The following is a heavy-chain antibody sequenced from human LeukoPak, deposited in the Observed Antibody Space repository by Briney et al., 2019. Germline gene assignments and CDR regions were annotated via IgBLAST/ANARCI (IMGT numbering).Heavy chain of an antibody. CDR1: GGSISSGRYY. D-gene: IGHD3-22*01. Sequence: PSETLSLTCTVSGGSISSGRYYWSWIRQPAGKGLEWIGRIYISGSTNYNPSLKGRVTISVDTSKNQFSLKLDSVTAADTAVYYCARVKPFTDYYDSSGYYSLWGQGTLVTVSS. V-gene: IGHV4-61*02. CDR3: ARVKPFTDYYDSSGYYSL. J-gene: IGHJ4*02. CDR2: IYISGST.